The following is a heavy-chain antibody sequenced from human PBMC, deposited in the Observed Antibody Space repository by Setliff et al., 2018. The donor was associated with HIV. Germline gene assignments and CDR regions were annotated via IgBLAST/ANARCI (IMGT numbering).Heavy chain of an antibody. CDR2: VSQSGST. CDR1: GVSINITDHY. V-gene: IGHV4-39*01. D-gene: IGHD2-21*01. CDR3: ARVPVAGANWFDP. J-gene: IGHJ5*02. Sequence: SETLSLTCSVSGVSINITDHYWGWIRQSPGKRLEWIGSVSQSGSTYYNPSLKSRITISVDRSKNLFSLKLISVTAADQGVYYCARVPVAGANWFDPWGLGTLVTVS.